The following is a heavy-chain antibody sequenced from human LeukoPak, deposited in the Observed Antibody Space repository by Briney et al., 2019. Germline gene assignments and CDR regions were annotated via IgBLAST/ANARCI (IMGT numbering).Heavy chain of an antibody. CDR3: ARTNYYDILTGYPPLGFDY. D-gene: IGHD3-9*01. J-gene: IGHJ4*02. V-gene: IGHV5-51*01. Sequence: GESLQISCQGSGYSFTSYWIGWVRPLPGKGLEWMGIVYPGDSDTRYSPSFQGQVTISADKSISTAYLQWSSLKASDTAMYYCARTNYYDILTGYPPLGFDYWGQGTLVTVSS. CDR1: GYSFTSYW. CDR2: VYPGDSDT.